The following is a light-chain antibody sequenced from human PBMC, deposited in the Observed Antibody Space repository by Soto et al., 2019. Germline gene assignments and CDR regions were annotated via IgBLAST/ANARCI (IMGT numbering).Light chain of an antibody. J-gene: IGLJ2*01. Sequence: ALTQPASVSGSPGQSITISCTGTSSDVGSYDLVSWYQHHSGKAPKIIIYEVNKRPSGISDRFSGSKSGNTASLTISGLQAEDEADYFCCSFVRTNGLLFGGGTKLTVL. CDR1: SSDVGSYDL. CDR3: CSFVRTNGLL. V-gene: IGLV2-23*02. CDR2: EVN.